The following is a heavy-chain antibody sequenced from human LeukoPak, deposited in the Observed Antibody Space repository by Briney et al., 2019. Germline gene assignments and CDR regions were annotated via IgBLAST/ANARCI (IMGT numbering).Heavy chain of an antibody. V-gene: IGHV3-33*01. J-gene: IGHJ5*02. CDR3: ARDTGRIFGVVITYLFDP. D-gene: IGHD3-3*01. CDR1: GFTFSSYG. CDR2: IWYDRSNK. Sequence: GRSLRLSCAASGFTFSSYGMHWVRQAPGKGLEWVAVIWYDRSNKYYADSVKGRFTISRDNSKNTLYLQMNSLRAEDTAVYYCARDTGRIFGVVITYLFDPWGQGTLVTVSS.